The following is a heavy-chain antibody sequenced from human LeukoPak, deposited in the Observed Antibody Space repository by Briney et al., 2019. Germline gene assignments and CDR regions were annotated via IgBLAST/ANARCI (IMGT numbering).Heavy chain of an antibody. CDR2: IYYSGST. V-gene: IGHV4-39*01. J-gene: IGHJ3*02. CDR1: GGSISSSSYY. Sequence: SESLSLTCTVSGGSISSSSYYWGWIRQPPGKGLEWIGSIYYSGSTYYNPSLKSRVTISVDTSKNQFSLKLSSVTAADTAVYYCARRLGLAIDAFDIWGQGTMVTVSS. CDR3: ARRLGLAIDAFDI.